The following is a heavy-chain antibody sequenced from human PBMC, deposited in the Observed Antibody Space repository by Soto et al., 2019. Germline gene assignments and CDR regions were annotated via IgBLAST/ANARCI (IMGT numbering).Heavy chain of an antibody. D-gene: IGHD3-9*01. Sequence: SETLSLTCTVSAGSINSAGHSCGWVRQSPGKGLEWIGHSYHSGSSYYNPSLQSRVTISVDRSNAQFYLTLTSVTAADTAVYVCARARDYDWCFDLRGLGTPVTVSS. J-gene: IGHJ4*02. CDR1: AGSINSAGHS. V-gene: IGHV4-30-2*06. CDR2: SYHSGSS. CDR3: ARARDYDWCFDL.